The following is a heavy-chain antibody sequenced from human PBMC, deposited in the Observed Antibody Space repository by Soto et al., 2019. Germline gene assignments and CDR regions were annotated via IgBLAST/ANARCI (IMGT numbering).Heavy chain of an antibody. Sequence: EVQLLESGGGLIQPGGSLRLSCVTSGFTFSNYAMSWVRQAPGKGLEWVSGFGVDGVTYYADSVRGRFTISRDNSKNTLHLQMNSLRVEDTALYYCAKAKGSFDHTGPDQWGQGTPVTVSS. D-gene: IGHD2-8*02. CDR2: FGVDGVT. J-gene: IGHJ4*02. CDR3: AKAKGSFDHTGPDQ. CDR1: GFTFSNYA. V-gene: IGHV3-23*01.